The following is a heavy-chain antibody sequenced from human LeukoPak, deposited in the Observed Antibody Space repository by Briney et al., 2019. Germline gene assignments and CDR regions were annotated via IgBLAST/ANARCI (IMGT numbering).Heavy chain of an antibody. CDR2: IYWNDVK. Sequence: KESGPTLVKPTQTLTLTCTFSGFSLSTSGVGVGWIRQPPGKALEWLTLIYWNDVKRYSPSLKSRLTITKDTSKNQVVLTMTNMDPVDTATYYCARWTFVRGDDQYYMDVWGRGTTVTISS. CDR1: GFSLSTSGVG. D-gene: IGHD3-10*01. CDR3: ARWTFVRGDDQYYMDV. V-gene: IGHV2-5*01. J-gene: IGHJ6*03.